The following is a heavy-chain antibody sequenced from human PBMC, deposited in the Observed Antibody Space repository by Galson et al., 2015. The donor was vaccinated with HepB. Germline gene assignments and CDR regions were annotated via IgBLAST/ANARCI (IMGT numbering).Heavy chain of an antibody. Sequence: CAISGDSVSSNSAAWNWIRQSPSRGLEWLGRTYYRSKWYNDYAVSVKSRITINPDTSKNQFSLQLNSVTPEDTAVYYCARFRITMVRGVIIAYYYYGMDVWGQGTTVTVSS. CDR3: ARFRITMVRGVIIAYYYYGMDV. CDR2: TYYRSKWYN. D-gene: IGHD3-10*01. CDR1: GDSVSSNSAA. J-gene: IGHJ6*02. V-gene: IGHV6-1*01.